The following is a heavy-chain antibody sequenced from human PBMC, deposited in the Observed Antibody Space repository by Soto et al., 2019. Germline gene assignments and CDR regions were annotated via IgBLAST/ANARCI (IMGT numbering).Heavy chain of an antibody. CDR1: GGSIGSSSYY. CDR3: TRHAIGVVVPAAIRN. J-gene: IGHJ4*02. V-gene: IGHV4-39*01. Sequence: SETLSPTCGVSGGSIGSSSYYWDWIRQPPGKGLEWIGTIYYTGTSNYNPSLKSRVTISVDTSKNQFSLKLSSVTAADTAVYYCTRHAIGVVVPAAIRNWGQGSLVTSPQ. CDR2: IYYTGTS. D-gene: IGHD2-15*01.